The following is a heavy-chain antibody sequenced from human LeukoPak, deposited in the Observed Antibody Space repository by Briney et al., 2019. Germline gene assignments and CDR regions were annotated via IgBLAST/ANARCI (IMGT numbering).Heavy chain of an antibody. Sequence: SETLSLTCKVSGGSISSSSFYWGWIRQSPGKGLEWIGSIYYSGTTYYNPSLKTRVTIFVDTSKNQFSLKLSSVTAADTAVYYCARLVGAATDPFDYWGQGTLATVSS. V-gene: IGHV4-39*01. CDR2: IYYSGTT. CDR1: GGSISSSSFY. D-gene: IGHD1-26*01. J-gene: IGHJ4*02. CDR3: ARLVGAATDPFDY.